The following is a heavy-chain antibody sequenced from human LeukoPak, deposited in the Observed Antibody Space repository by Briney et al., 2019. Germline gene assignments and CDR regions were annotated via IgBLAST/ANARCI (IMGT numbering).Heavy chain of an antibody. V-gene: IGHV1-69*13. CDR3: ARDSQNYYDSSGYYRGDGY. CDR1: GGTFSSYA. J-gene: IGHJ4*02. CDR2: IIPIFGTA. D-gene: IGHD3-22*01. Sequence: GASVTVSCKASGGTFSSYAISWVRQAPGQGLEWMGGIIPIFGTANYAQKFQGRVTITADESTSTAYMELSSLRSEDTAVYYCARDSQNYYDSSGYYRGDGYWGQGTLVTVSS.